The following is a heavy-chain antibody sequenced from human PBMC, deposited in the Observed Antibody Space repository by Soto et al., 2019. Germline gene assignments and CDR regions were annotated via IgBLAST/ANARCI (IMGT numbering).Heavy chain of an antibody. V-gene: IGHV1-69*01. CDR1: GGTFSTYP. J-gene: IGHJ5*02. Sequence: QVQLVQSGAEVRMPGSSVKVSCKASGGTFSTYPINWVRQVPGQGLEWMGGIIPLFGTTNYAQKFKGRVTITADESTSIAYMELSSLRAEDAAVYYCARGATHGSSWYFWFDPWGQGTLVTVSS. CDR2: IIPLFGTT. CDR3: ARGATHGSSWYFWFDP. D-gene: IGHD6-13*01.